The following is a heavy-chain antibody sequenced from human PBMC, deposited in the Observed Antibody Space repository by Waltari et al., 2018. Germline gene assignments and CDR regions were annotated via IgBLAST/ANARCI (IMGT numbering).Heavy chain of an antibody. CDR2: INHSGST. CDR3: ARGPNYYGSGSYYPPGY. Sequence: QVQLQQWGAGLLKPSETLSLTCAVYGGSFSGYYWSWIRQPPGKGLEWIGEINHSGSTNYNPSLKSRVTISVDTSKNQFSRKLSSVTAADTAVYYCARGPNYYGSGSYYPPGYWGQGTLVTVSS. J-gene: IGHJ4*02. V-gene: IGHV4-34*01. D-gene: IGHD3-10*01. CDR1: GGSFSGYY.